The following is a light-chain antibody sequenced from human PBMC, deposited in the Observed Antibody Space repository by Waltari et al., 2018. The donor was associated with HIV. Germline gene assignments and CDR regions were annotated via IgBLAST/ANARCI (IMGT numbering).Light chain of an antibody. J-gene: IGKJ2*01. V-gene: IGKV2D-29*02. CDR3: MQSLHLLYT. CDR1: QSLKHTDGKTY. Sequence: DIVMTQTPPSLSVTPGQPASISCNSSQSLKHTDGKTYLYWYLQRPGQSPQVLIYEVSNRFPGVPDRVSGSGSGTHFTLKIARVAAEDVGSYYCMQSLHLLYTFGQGTTLEIK. CDR2: EVS.